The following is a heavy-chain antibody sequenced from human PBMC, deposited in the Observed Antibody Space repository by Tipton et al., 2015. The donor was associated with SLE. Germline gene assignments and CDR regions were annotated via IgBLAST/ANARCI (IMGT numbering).Heavy chain of an antibody. CDR3: ARAFGMKQQLAHFDY. D-gene: IGHD6-13*01. CDR2: IYHSGST. J-gene: IGHJ4*02. CDR1: GFTFSTYW. V-gene: IGHV4-38-2*01. Sequence: LRLSCAASGFTFSTYWMHWVRQAPGKGLEWIGSIYHSGSTYYNPSLKSRVTISVDTSKNQFSLKLSSVTAADTAVYYCARAFGMKQQLAHFDYWGQGTLVTVSS.